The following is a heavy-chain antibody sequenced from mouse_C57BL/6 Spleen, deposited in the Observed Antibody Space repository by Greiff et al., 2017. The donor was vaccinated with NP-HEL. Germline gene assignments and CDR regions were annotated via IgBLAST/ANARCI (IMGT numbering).Heavy chain of an antibody. V-gene: IGHV1-81*01. CDR3: TRKGIFDYDYPLDY. D-gene: IGHD2-4*01. CDR2: IYPRSGNT. Sequence: VQLQQSGAELARPGASVKLSCKASGYTFTSYGISWVKQRPGQGLEWIGEIYPRSGNTYYNEKFKGKATLTADKSSSTAYMELRSLTSEDSAVYFVTRKGIFDYDYPLDYWGQGTTLTVSS. CDR1: GYTFTSYG. J-gene: IGHJ2*01.